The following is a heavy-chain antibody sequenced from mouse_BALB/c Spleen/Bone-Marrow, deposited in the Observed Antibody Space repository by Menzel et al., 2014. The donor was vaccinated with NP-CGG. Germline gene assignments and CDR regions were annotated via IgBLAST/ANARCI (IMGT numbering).Heavy chain of an antibody. CDR3: TRSYYGNYFDV. CDR2: IDPSNGGT. V-gene: IGHV1S81*02. J-gene: IGHJ1*01. Sequence: QVQLQQSGAELVKPGASVKLSCMASGYTFTSYYMYWVKQRPGQGLEWIGEIDPSNGGTNFNEKFKSKATLTVDKSSSTAYMQLSSLTSEDSAVYYCTRSYYGNYFDVWGAGTTVTVSS. D-gene: IGHD2-1*01. CDR1: GYTFTSYY.